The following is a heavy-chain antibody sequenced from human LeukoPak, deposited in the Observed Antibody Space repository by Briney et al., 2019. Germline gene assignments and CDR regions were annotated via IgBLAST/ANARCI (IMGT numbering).Heavy chain of an antibody. J-gene: IGHJ6*03. CDR1: GFTFTEYS. CDR3: ARVRGPTLKTCYMDV. V-gene: IGHV3-48*04. Sequence: GGSLRLSCAASGFTFTEYSIIWVRQAPGKGLEWVSFISDISDRSSTIHYADSVKGRFTISRDDAERSVYLQMNSLRADDTAVYYCARVRGPTLKTCYMDVWGTGTTVTVSS. CDR2: ISDRSSTI. D-gene: IGHD3-10*01.